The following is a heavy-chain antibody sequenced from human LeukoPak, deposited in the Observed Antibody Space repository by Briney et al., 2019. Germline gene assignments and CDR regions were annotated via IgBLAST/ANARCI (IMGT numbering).Heavy chain of an antibody. CDR3: ARDPSRTGYFDH. V-gene: IGHV4-4*07. CDR2: IYIGGIT. D-gene: IGHD1-1*01. J-gene: IGHJ4*02. CDR1: GVSISSYY. Sequence: SETLSLTCTVSGVSISSYYWSLIRQPAGKGLEWIGRIYIGGITNYNPSLKSRVTMSVNTSKNQFSLKLTSVTAADAAVYYCARDPSRTGYFDHWGQGTLVTVS.